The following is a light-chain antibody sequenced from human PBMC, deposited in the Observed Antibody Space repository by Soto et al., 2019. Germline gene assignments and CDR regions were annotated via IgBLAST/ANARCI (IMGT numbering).Light chain of an antibody. CDR1: SSDVGGYNY. CDR3: SSYTSSSTLVV. J-gene: IGLJ2*01. Sequence: QSALTQPASVSGSPGQSITISCTGTSSDVGGYNYVSWYQQHPGKAPQLMIFEVSNRSSGVSNRFSGSKSGNTASLTISGLQAEDEADYYCSSYTSSSTLVVFGGGTKLTV. CDR2: EVS. V-gene: IGLV2-14*01.